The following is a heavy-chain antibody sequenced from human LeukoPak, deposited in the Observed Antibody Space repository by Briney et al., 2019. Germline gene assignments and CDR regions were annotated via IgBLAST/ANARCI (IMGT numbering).Heavy chain of an antibody. J-gene: IGHJ4*02. V-gene: IGHV3-30*02. CDR1: GVTFNSYG. CDR2: ISYDGSDK. CDR3: AKDRRGSCNGGSCYCCDY. D-gene: IGHD2-15*01. Sequence: PGGSLRLSCAESGVTFNSYGIHWVRQAPGKGLEWVAFISYDGSDKYYADSVKGRFTISRDNSKNTLYLQMSSLRAEDTAVYYCAKDRRGSCNGGSCYCCDYWGQGTLVTVSS.